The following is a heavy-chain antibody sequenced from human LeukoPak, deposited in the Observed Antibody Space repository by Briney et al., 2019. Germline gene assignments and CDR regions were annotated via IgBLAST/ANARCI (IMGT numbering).Heavy chain of an antibody. Sequence: PGGSPRLSCAASGFTFSTSAMNWVRQVPGKGLEWVSSIDYDSSHIYYAASVRGRFTISRDNARNSVYLQMNSLRVEDTAVYYWARDPLRYLRVGHYDYWGQGTLVAVSS. J-gene: IGHJ4*02. D-gene: IGHD3-9*01. CDR1: GFTFSTSA. CDR2: IDYDSSHI. CDR3: ARDPLRYLRVGHYDY. V-gene: IGHV3-21*01.